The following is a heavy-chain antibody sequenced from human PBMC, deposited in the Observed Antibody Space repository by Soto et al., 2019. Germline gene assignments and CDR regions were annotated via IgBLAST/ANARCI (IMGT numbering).Heavy chain of an antibody. D-gene: IGHD2-2*01. CDR3: ARVVPGAEAWFGP. J-gene: IGHJ5*02. V-gene: IGHV1-18*01. CDR1: GYTFSNYG. CDR2: ISLYSDGT. Sequence: ASVKVSCKTSGYTFSNYGITWVRQAPGQPLEWLGWISLYSDGTNYAQKFQGRVSMTTDTSTTTAYMELRSLRSDDTAVYYCARVVPGAEAWFGPWGQETLVTSP.